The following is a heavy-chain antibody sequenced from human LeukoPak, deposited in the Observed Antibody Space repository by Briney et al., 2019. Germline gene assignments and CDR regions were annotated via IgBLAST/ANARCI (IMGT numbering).Heavy chain of an antibody. CDR3: ARGKERRAPYYYYYMDV. D-gene: IGHD1-1*01. CDR2: IYYSGST. V-gene: IGHV4-59*01. J-gene: IGHJ6*03. CDR1: GGSISSYY. Sequence: SETLSLTCTVSGGSISSYYWSWIRQPPGKGLEWIGYIYYSGSTNCNPSLKSRVTISVDTAKNQFPLKLSSVTAADTAVYYCARGKERRAPYYYYYMDVWGKGTTVTISS.